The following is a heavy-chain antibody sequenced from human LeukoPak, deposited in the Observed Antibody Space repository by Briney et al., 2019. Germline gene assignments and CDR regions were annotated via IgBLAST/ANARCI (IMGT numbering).Heavy chain of an antibody. CDR2: FNADSITI. CDR1: GFTFSTYN. D-gene: IGHD3-22*01. CDR3: VRDNSRGQSLGVIY. J-gene: IGHJ4*02. V-gene: IGHV3-48*01. Sequence: GGSLRLSCAASGFTFSTYNIHWVRQAPGKGVEWISYFNADSITIQYAVSDRGLFHPSRDNAKNSLYLQMNSLRGEDTAVYYCVRDNSRGQSLGVIYWGQGSLVTVSS.